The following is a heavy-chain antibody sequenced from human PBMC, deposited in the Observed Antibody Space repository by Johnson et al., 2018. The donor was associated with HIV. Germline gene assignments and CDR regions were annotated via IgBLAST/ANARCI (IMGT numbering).Heavy chain of an antibody. D-gene: IGHD5-12*01. Sequence: VQLVESGGGLIQPGGSLRLSCAASGFTVSSNYMSWVRQAPGKGLEWVSVIYRGGSTYYADSVKGRFTISRDNSKNTLYLQLNSLRAEDTAVYYCATVGYSGYEGDAFDIWGQGTMVTVSS. V-gene: IGHV3-53*01. J-gene: IGHJ3*02. CDR2: IYRGGST. CDR3: ATVGYSGYEGDAFDI. CDR1: GFTVSSNY.